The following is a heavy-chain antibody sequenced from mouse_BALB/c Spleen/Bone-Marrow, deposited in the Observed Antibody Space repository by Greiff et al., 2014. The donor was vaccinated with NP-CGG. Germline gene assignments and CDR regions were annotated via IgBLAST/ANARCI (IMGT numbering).Heavy chain of an antibody. V-gene: IGHV14-3*02. CDR3: ARWEYYAMDY. CDR2: IDPANGNT. J-gene: IGHJ4*01. Sequence: EVQLQQSGAELVKPGASVKLSCTASGFNIKDTYMHWVKQRPEQGLEWIGRIDPANGNTKYDPKFQGKATITTDTSSNTAYLQLSSLTSEDTAVYYCARWEYYAMDYWGQGTSVTVSS. CDR1: GFNIKDTY. D-gene: IGHD4-1*01.